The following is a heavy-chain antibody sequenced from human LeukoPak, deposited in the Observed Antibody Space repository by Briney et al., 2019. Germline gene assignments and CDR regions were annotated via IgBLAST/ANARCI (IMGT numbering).Heavy chain of an antibody. Sequence: PGGSLRLSCAASGFTFSSYGMHWVRQAPGKGLEWVAVISYDGSNKYYADSVKGRFTISRDNSKNTLYLQMNSLRAEDTAVYYCAKVPYCGGDCYSAGDYWGQGTLVTVSS. CDR1: GFTFSSYG. CDR2: ISYDGSNK. V-gene: IGHV3-30*18. D-gene: IGHD2-21*02. CDR3: AKVPYCGGDCYSAGDY. J-gene: IGHJ4*02.